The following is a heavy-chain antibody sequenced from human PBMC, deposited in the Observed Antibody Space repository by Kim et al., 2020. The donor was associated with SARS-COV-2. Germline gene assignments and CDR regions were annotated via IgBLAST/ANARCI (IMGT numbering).Heavy chain of an antibody. D-gene: IGHD1-26*01. V-gene: IGHV4-34*01. CDR3: ARRVATRGSLKWERFYYM. J-gene: IGHJ6*03. CDR2: INHSGST. Sequence: SETLSLTCAVYGGSFSGYYWSWIRQPPGKGLEWIGEINHSGSTNYNPSLKSRVTISVDTSKNQFSLKLSSVTAADTAVYYCARRVATRGSLKWERFYYM. CDR1: GGSFSGYY.